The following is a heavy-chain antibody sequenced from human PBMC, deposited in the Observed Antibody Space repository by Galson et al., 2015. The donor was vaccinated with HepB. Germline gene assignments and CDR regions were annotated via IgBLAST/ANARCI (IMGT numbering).Heavy chain of an antibody. Sequence: SVKVSCKASGYTFTSYGISWVRQAPGQGLEWMGWISAYNGNTNYAQKLQGRVTMTTDTSTSTAYMELRSLRSDDTAVYYCARDPRYYDSSGYWVNYYFDYWRHGTLVTVSS. CDR3: ARDPRYYDSSGYWVNYYFDY. J-gene: IGHJ4*01. CDR1: GYTFTSYG. V-gene: IGHV1-18*01. CDR2: ISAYNGNT. D-gene: IGHD3-22*01.